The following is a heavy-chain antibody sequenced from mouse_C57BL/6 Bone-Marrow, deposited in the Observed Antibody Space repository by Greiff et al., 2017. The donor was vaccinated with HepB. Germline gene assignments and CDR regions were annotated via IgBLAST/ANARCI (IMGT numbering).Heavy chain of an antibody. D-gene: IGHD2-1*01. J-gene: IGHJ2*01. CDR1: GYTFTNYW. V-gene: IGHV1-63*01. CDR2: IYPGGGYT. Sequence: VKLMESGAELVRPGPSVKMSCKASGYTFTNYWIGWAKQRPGHGLEWIGDIYPGGGYTNYNEKFKGKATLTADKSSSTAYMQFSSLTSEDSAIYYCARGDGNSLFDYWGQGTTLTVSS. CDR3: ARGDGNSLFDY.